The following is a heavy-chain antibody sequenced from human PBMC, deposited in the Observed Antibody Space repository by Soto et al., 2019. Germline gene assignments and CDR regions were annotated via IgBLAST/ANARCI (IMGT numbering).Heavy chain of an antibody. CDR1: GGSISSYY. V-gene: IGHV4-59*12. D-gene: IGHD2-15*01. CDR3: ARGRGKYCSGGSCYSGSVCYDY. Sequence: SETLSLTCTVSGGSISSYYWSWIRQPPGKGLEWIGDIYYSGSTNYNPSLKSRVTISVDTSKNQFSLKLSSVTAADTAVYYCARGRGKYCSGGSCYSGSVCYDYWGQGTLVTVSS. J-gene: IGHJ4*02. CDR2: IYYSGST.